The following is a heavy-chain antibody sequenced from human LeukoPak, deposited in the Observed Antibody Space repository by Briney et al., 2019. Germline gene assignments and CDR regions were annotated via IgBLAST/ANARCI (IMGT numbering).Heavy chain of an antibody. J-gene: IGHJ4*02. V-gene: IGHV3-23*01. CDR2: ISGSGGST. Sequence: ETLSLTCTVSGGSISSGDYYWSWIRQPPGKGLEWVSAISGSGGSTYYADSVKGRFTISRDNSKNTLYLQMNSLRAEDTAVYYCAKVLQWLVRGGFDYWGQGTLVTVSS. CDR3: AKVLQWLVRGGFDY. CDR1: GGSISSGDYY. D-gene: IGHD6-19*01.